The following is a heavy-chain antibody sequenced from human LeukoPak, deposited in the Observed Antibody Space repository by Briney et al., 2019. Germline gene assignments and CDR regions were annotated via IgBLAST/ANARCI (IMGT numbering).Heavy chain of an antibody. CDR1: GFTFDDYG. V-gene: IGHV3-20*04. D-gene: IGHD3-22*01. CDR2: INWNGGST. CDR3: ARVGTYDSSGYLGY. Sequence: RTGGSLRLSCVVSGFTFDDYGMSWVRHAPGKGLEWVSGINWNGGSTGYADSVKGRFTISRDNAKNSLYLQMNSLRAEDTALYYCARVGTYDSSGYLGYWGQGTLVTVSS. J-gene: IGHJ4*02.